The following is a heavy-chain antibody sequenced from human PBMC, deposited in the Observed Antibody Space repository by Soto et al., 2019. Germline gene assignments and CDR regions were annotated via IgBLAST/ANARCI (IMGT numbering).Heavy chain of an antibody. CDR1: GYTFTSYA. Sequence: GASVKVSCKASGYTFTSYAMHWVRQAPGQRLEWMGWINAGNGNTKYSQKFQGRVTITRDTSASTAYMELSSLRSDDTAVYYCARDQAAAGTGDYWGQGTLVTVSS. CDR2: INAGNGNT. J-gene: IGHJ4*02. CDR3: ARDQAAAGTGDY. V-gene: IGHV1-3*01. D-gene: IGHD6-13*01.